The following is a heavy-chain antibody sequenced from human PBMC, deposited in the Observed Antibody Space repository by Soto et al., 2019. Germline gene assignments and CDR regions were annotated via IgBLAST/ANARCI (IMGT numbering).Heavy chain of an antibody. CDR3: ARKVVAARRNWFAP. CDR2: ISSSSSYI. V-gene: IGHV3-21*01. Sequence: GALRLSCAASGFTFSSYSMNWVRQAPGKGLEWVSSISSSSSYIYYADSVKGRFTISRDNAKNSLYLQMNSLRAEDTAVYYWARKVVAARRNWFAPWGQGTLVTVSS. J-gene: IGHJ5*02. CDR1: GFTFSSYS. D-gene: IGHD2-15*01.